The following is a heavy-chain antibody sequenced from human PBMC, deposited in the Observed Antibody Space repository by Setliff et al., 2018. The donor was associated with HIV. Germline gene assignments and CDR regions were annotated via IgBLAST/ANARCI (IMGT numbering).Heavy chain of an antibody. CDR2: IHYSGIT. Sequence: SETLSLTCTVSRDSINGHWWSWIRQPPGKGLEWTGSIHYSGITHYNPSLKSRLTISFDTSKEQFSLKLTSVTAADTAVYYCARGLEYDHSVGYFDYWGQGMLVTVSS. J-gene: IGHJ4*01. CDR1: RDSINGHW. CDR3: ARGLEYDHSVGYFDY. V-gene: IGHV4-59*08. D-gene: IGHD1-1*01.